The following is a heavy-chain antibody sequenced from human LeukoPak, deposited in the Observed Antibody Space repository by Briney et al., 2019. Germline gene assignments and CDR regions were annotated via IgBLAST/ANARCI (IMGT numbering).Heavy chain of an antibody. CDR2: IIPIFGTA. CDR1: GGTFSSYA. J-gene: IGHJ5*02. D-gene: IGHD3-3*01. V-gene: IGHV1-69*01. Sequence: ASVKVSCKASGGTFSSYAISWVRQAPGQGLEWMGGIIPIFGTANYAQKFQGRVTITADESTSTAYMELSSLRSEDTAVCYCAREITIFGVATSNWFDPWGQGTLVTVSS. CDR3: AREITIFGVATSNWFDP.